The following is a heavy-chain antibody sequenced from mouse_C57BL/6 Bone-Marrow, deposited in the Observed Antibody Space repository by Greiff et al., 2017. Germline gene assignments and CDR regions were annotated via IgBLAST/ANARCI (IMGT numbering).Heavy chain of an antibody. CDR2: IYPRSGNT. CDR1: GYTFTSYG. Sequence: VQLKQSGAELARPGASVKLSCKASGYTFTSYGISWVKQRTGQGLEWIGEIYPRSGNTYYNEKFKGKATLTADKSSSTAYMELRSLTSEDSAVYFCAGGWLPPYWGQGTLVTVSA. V-gene: IGHV1-81*01. J-gene: IGHJ3*01. CDR3: AGGWLPPY. D-gene: IGHD2-3*01.